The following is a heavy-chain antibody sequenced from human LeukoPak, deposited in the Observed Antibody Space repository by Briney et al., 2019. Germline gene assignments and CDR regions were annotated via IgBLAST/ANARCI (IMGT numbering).Heavy chain of an antibody. Sequence: SETLSLTCTVSGGSISSSSYYWAWICQPPGKGLEWIGEINHSGSTNYNPSLKSRVTISVDTSKNQFSLKLSSVTAADTAVYYCARNVGYPSDYWGQGTLVTVSS. J-gene: IGHJ4*02. CDR2: INHSGST. D-gene: IGHD3-16*02. V-gene: IGHV4-39*07. CDR1: GGSISSSSYY. CDR3: ARNVGYPSDY.